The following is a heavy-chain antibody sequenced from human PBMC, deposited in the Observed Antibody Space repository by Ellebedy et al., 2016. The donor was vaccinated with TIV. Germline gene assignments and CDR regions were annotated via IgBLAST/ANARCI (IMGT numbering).Heavy chain of an antibody. Sequence: SETLSLXXTVSGDSVSSTAYYWAWIRQPPGKGLEWIGSINYSGRTYYNPSLKSRVTMSVDTSKDQFSLKLLSVTAADTAVYYCARDHGNDDDWFDPWGQGILVPVSS. D-gene: IGHD2-8*01. V-gene: IGHV4-39*01. CDR2: INYSGRT. CDR1: GDSVSSTAYY. CDR3: ARDHGNDDDWFDP. J-gene: IGHJ5*02.